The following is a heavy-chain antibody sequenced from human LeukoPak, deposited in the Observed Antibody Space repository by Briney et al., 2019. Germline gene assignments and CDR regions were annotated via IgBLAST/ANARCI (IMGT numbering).Heavy chain of an antibody. Sequence: GGSLRLSCAASGFNFSTYWMHWVRQAPGKGLVWVSLINSGGDDTRYADSVKGRFTISRDNAKNTLYLQMNSLRAEDTAVYYCARRIGYSSGHSAVYYFDYWGQGTLVTVSS. CDR2: INSGGDDT. J-gene: IGHJ4*02. CDR3: ARRIGYSSGHSAVYYFDY. D-gene: IGHD6-19*01. V-gene: IGHV3-74*01. CDR1: GFNFSTYW.